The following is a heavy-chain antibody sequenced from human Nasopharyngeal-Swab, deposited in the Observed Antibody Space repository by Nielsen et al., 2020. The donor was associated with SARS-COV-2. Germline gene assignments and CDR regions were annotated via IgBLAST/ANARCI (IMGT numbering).Heavy chain of an antibody. CDR3: ARDGAVAGTSYFDY. D-gene: IGHD6-19*01. Sequence: GGSLRLSCAASGFTFSSYAMHWVRQAPGTGLEWVAVISYDGSNKYYADSVKGRFTISRDNSKNTLYLQMNSLRAEDTAVYYCARDGAVAGTSYFDYWGQGTLVTVSS. CDR2: ISYDGSNK. J-gene: IGHJ4*02. CDR1: GFTFSSYA. V-gene: IGHV3-30-3*01.